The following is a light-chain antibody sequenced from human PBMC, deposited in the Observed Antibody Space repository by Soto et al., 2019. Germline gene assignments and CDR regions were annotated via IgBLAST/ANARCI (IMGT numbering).Light chain of an antibody. Sequence: QSVLTQPPSVSAAPGQKVTISCSGSSSNIGNNYVSWYQHLPGTAPKLLISDNSERPSGIPDRFSGSKSGTSATLGITGLQTGDEADYYCGTWDSSLSAVVFGGGNKLTVL. V-gene: IGLV1-51*01. CDR1: SSNIGNNY. CDR3: GTWDSSLSAVV. J-gene: IGLJ2*01. CDR2: DNS.